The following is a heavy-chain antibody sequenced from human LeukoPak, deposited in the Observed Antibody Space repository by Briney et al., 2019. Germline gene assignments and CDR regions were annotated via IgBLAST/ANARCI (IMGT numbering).Heavy chain of an antibody. Sequence: GGSLRLSRAASGFTVSSTYMSWVRQAPGKGLEWVSVIYSGGSTYYADSVKGRFTISRDNSKNTLYLQMNSLRAEDTAVYYCARDSNYDYWGQGTLVTVSS. D-gene: IGHD6-13*01. CDR2: IYSGGST. CDR1: GFTVSSTY. J-gene: IGHJ4*02. V-gene: IGHV3-66*02. CDR3: ARDSNYDY.